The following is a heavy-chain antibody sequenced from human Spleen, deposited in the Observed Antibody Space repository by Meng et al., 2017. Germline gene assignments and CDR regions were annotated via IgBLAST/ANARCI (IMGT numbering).Heavy chain of an antibody. CDR3: ARTLHSTVYHY. V-gene: IGHV3-21*01. CDR2: ISSSSSYI. D-gene: IGHD6-13*01. Sequence: GCVEVTVQPEASRKTSCAASGFTFSSYSRKGVGRAPWKELEWVSSISSSSSYIYYADSVKGPFTISRDNAKNSLYLQMNSLRAEDTAMYYCARTLHSTVYHYWGQGTLVTVSS. CDR1: GFTFSSYS. J-gene: IGHJ4*02.